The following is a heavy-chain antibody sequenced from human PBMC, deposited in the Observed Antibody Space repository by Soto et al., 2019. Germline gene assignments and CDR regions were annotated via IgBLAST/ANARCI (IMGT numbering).Heavy chain of an antibody. D-gene: IGHD1-26*01. J-gene: IGHJ4*02. CDR3: AKAQEWEHPDEGLDY. V-gene: IGHV3-23*01. CDR2: ISASGGST. CDR1: GFTFSNCA. Sequence: AGGSLRLSCAASGFTFSNCAVNWVRQAPGKGLEWVSGISASGGSTYYADSVQGRFTISRDNSKNTFFLQMKSLRAEDTAVYYCAKAQEWEHPDEGLDYWGQGALLTVSS.